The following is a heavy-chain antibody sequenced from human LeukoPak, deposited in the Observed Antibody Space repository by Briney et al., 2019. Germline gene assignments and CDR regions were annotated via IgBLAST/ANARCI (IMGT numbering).Heavy chain of an antibody. J-gene: IGHJ3*02. CDR1: SGSISSATYY. CDR3: ARVEYNYAGHAFDI. Sequence: SETLSLTCTVSSGSISSATYYWSWIRQPAGKGLEWIGRIHTSGSTNYNPSLSSRVTISVDTSKNQVSLKLSSVTAADTAMYYCARVEYNYAGHAFDIWGQGTMVTVSS. CDR2: IHTSGST. D-gene: IGHD5-24*01. V-gene: IGHV4-61*02.